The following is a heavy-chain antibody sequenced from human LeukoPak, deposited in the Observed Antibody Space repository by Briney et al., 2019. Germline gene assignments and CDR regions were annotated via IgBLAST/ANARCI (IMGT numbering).Heavy chain of an antibody. CDR2: INTNTGNP. D-gene: IGHD3-3*01. J-gene: IGHJ6*02. CDR1: GYTFTSYA. CDR3: AREFWRGEEQYYYYGMDV. Sequence: ASVKVPRKASGYTFTSYAMNWVRQAPGQGLEWMGWINTNTGNPTYAQGFTGRFVFSLDTSVSTAYLQISSLKAEDTAVYYCAREFWRGEEQYYYYGMDVWGQGTTVTVSS. V-gene: IGHV7-4-1*02.